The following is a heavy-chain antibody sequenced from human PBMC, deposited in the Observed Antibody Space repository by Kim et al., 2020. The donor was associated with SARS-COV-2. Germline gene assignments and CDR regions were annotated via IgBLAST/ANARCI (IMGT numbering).Heavy chain of an antibody. CDR2: INPNSGGT. CDR3: ARGGIPSELWFGELLPREYYYYGMDV. J-gene: IGHJ6*02. Sequence: ASVKVSCKASGYTFTGYYMHWVRQAPGQGLKWMGWINPNSGGTNYAQKFQGRVTITRDTSISTAYMELSRLRSDDTAVYYCARGGIPSELWFGELLPREYYYYGMDVWGEGTTVTV. D-gene: IGHD3-10*01. V-gene: IGHV1-2*02. CDR1: GYTFTGYY.